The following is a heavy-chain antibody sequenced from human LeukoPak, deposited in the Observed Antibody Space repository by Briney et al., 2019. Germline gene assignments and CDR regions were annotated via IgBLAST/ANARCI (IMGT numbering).Heavy chain of an antibody. Sequence: GGSLRLSCAASGFTFSSYSMNWVRQAPGKGLEWVSSISSSSSYIYYADSVKGRFTISRDNAKNSLYLQMISLRAEDTAVYYCARDSTYYYDSSGPYYFDYWGQGTLVTVSS. J-gene: IGHJ4*02. D-gene: IGHD3-22*01. V-gene: IGHV3-21*01. CDR1: GFTFSSYS. CDR2: ISSSSSYI. CDR3: ARDSTYYYDSSGPYYFDY.